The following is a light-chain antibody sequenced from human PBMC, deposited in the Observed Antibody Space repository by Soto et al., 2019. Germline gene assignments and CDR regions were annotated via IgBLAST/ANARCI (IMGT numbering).Light chain of an antibody. CDR3: QQYNSYYRT. CDR1: QSFSTW. J-gene: IGKJ1*01. Sequence: IPMTQAPSTLSASVGDTVTITCQASQSFSTWLAWYQQKPGRAPKLLIYKASTLESGVPARFSGSGSGTECTLTISSLQPDDGATYYCQQYNSYYRTFGQGTKVDI. CDR2: KAS. V-gene: IGKV1-5*03.